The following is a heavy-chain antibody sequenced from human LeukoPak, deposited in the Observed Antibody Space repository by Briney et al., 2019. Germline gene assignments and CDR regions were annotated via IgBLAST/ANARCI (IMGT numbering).Heavy chain of an antibody. Sequence: PSETLSHTCTVSGGSISSSSYYWGWIRQPPGKGLEWIGSIYYSGSTYYNPSLKSRVTISVDTSKNQFSLKLSSVTAEDTAVYYCASGGGSAYDPIDYWGQGTLVTVSS. D-gene: IGHD5-12*01. CDR2: IYYSGST. CDR1: GGSISSSSYY. CDR3: ASGGGSAYDPIDY. V-gene: IGHV4-39*07. J-gene: IGHJ4*02.